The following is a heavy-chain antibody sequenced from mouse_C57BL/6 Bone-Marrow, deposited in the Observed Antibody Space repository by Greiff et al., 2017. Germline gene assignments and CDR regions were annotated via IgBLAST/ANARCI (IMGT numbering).Heavy chain of an antibody. J-gene: IGHJ1*03. V-gene: IGHV1-52*01. CDR1: GYTFTSYW. CDR3: ERSNYGSSPWYFDV. CDR2: IDPSDSET. D-gene: IGHD1-1*01. Sequence: VQLQQPGAELVRPGSSVKLSCKASGYTFTSYWMHWVKQRPIQGLEWIGNIDPSDSETHYNQKFKDKATLTVDKSSSTAYMQLSSLTSEDSAVYYCERSNYGSSPWYFDVWGTGTTVTVSS.